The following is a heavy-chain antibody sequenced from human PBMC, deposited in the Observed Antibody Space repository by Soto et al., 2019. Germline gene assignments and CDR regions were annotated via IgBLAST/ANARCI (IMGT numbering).Heavy chain of an antibody. D-gene: IGHD2-21*02. V-gene: IGHV1-3*01. Sequence: QVQLVQSGAEVKKPGASVQVSCKTSGYTFTGYAIHWVRQAPGQRLEWMGWINSGNGNTKYSQKFQGRVTITRDTSANTVYMDRTSLRSEDTAVYSCARGDSYPAFYLMDVWGQRTTVTVSS. J-gene: IGHJ6*02. CDR2: INSGNGNT. CDR1: GYTFTGYA. CDR3: ARGDSYPAFYLMDV.